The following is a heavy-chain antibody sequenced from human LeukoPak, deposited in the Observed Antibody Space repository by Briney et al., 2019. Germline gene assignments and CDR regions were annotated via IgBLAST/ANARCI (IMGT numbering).Heavy chain of an antibody. Sequence: ASVKVSCKASGYTFADYYIHWVGQAPGQGLEWVGWMNPNSGDTNYARSFQGRVTITRDTSTSKVYMELSSLRSDDTAVYYCARGGLAVAGKVVHMDVWGKGTAVTVSS. CDR2: MNPNSGDT. D-gene: IGHD6-19*01. J-gene: IGHJ6*03. V-gene: IGHV1-2*02. CDR3: ARGGLAVAGKVVHMDV. CDR1: GYTFADYY.